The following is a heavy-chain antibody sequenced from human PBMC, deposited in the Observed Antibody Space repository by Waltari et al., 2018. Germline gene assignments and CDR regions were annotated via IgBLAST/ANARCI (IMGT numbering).Heavy chain of an antibody. CDR1: GYTFTGSY. D-gene: IGHD2-15*01. Sequence: QVQLVQSGAEVKKPGASVKVSCKASGYTFTGSYMHWVRQAPGQGLEWMGWINPNSGGTNYAQKFQGRVTMTRDTSISTAYMELSRLRSDDTAVYYCARDRRDCSGGSCPGGMDVWGQGTTVTVSS. CDR3: ARDRRDCSGGSCPGGMDV. CDR2: INPNSGGT. J-gene: IGHJ6*02. V-gene: IGHV1-2*02.